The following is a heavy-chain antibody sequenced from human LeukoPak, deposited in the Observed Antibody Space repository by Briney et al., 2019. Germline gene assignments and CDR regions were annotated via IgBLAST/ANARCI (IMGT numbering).Heavy chain of an antibody. D-gene: IGHD3-22*01. CDR3: ATSYSRYSSGYYYLLDY. CDR2: IIPILGIA. Sequence: ASVSVSCKASGGTFSSYAFSWVRQAPGQGLEWMGRIIPILGIANYAQKFQGRVTITADKSTSTAYMELSSLRSEDTAVYYCATSYSRYSSGYYYLLDYWGQGTLVTVSS. V-gene: IGHV1-69*04. J-gene: IGHJ4*02. CDR1: GGTFSSYA.